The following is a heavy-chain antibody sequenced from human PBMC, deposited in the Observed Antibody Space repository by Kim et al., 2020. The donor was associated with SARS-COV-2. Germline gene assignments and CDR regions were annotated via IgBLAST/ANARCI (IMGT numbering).Heavy chain of an antibody. J-gene: IGHJ6*02. Sequence: GGSLRLSCAASGFTFINYAMTWVRQAPGKGLEWVSGISGSGGSTYYADSVKGRFTISRDNSKNTLYLQMHSLRAEDTAIYYCAKGSGWGEGYYYYGMDVWGQGTTVTVSS. CDR1: GFTFINYA. CDR2: ISGSGGST. CDR3: AKGSGWGEGYYYYGMDV. D-gene: IGHD6-19*01. V-gene: IGHV3-23*01.